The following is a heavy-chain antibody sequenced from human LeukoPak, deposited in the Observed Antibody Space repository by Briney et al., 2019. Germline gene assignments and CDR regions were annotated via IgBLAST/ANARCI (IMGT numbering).Heavy chain of an antibody. D-gene: IGHD2-2*01. CDR1: GFIFSTYY. V-gene: IGHV3-7*01. CDR2: IKQDGSEN. CDR3: ARERYCTSATCYVGVPFDS. Sequence: GGSLRLSCAASGFIFSTYYMTWVRQAPGKGLEWVAGIKQDGSENYYVDSVKGRFTISIDNSKNSLYLQMNSLTAEDTAVYFCARERYCTSATCYVGVPFDSWGQGTQVTVSS. J-gene: IGHJ4*02.